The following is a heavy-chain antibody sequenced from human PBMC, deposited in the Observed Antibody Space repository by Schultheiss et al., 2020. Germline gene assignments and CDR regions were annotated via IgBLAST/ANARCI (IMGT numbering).Heavy chain of an antibody. CDR3: AKGPGYSYGYQFTGYHDY. CDR2: INEDGSNT. V-gene: IGHV3-74*01. CDR1: GFTVSSYW. Sequence: GGSLRLSCAASGFTVSSYWMHWVRQAPGKGLVWVSHINEDGSNTNYADSVKGRFTISRDNSKNTLYLQMNSLRAEDTAVYYCAKGPGYSYGYQFTGYHDYWGQGTLVTVSS. J-gene: IGHJ4*02. D-gene: IGHD5-18*01.